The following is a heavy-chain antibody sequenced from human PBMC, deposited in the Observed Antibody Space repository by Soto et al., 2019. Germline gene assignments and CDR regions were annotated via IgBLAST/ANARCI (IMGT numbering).Heavy chain of an antibody. Sequence: QITLKESGPTLVKPTQTLTLTCTFSGFSLSTSGVGVGWIRQPPGEALEWLALIHWDDDKRYSPTLKSRLTIPKDTTKNQVVLRMTNMDPVDTATFYCAHSPPATVTTSAEYFQHWGQGTLVTVSS. CDR1: GFSLSTSGVG. D-gene: IGHD4-17*01. CDR2: IHWDDDK. J-gene: IGHJ1*01. V-gene: IGHV2-5*02. CDR3: AHSPPATVTTSAEYFQH.